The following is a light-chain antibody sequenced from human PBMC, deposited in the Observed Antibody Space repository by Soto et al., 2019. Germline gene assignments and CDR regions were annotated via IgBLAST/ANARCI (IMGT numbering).Light chain of an antibody. CDR2: DVA. CDR3: SSYTSSNTLVV. V-gene: IGLV2-14*01. Sequence: QSVLTQPASVSGSPGQSITISCTGTSSDVGAYNYVSWYQQQPGKAPKLMIYDVANRPSGVSNRFSGSKSGNTASLTISGLQAEDEADYYCSSYTSSNTLVVFGGGTKLTVL. J-gene: IGLJ2*01. CDR1: SSDVGAYNY.